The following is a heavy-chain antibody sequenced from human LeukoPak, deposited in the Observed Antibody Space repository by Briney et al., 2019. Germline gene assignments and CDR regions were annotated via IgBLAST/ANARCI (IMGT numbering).Heavy chain of an antibody. CDR3: TRESGVGALSY. Sequence: GGSLRLSCTASGFTFGDYAMSWVRQVPGKGLEWVGFIRSKAYGGTTEYAASVKGRFTISRDDSKSIAYLQMNSLKTEDTAVYYCTRESGVGALSYWGQGTLVTVSS. CDR1: GFTFGDYA. J-gene: IGHJ4*02. CDR2: IRSKAYGGTT. V-gene: IGHV3-49*04. D-gene: IGHD1-26*01.